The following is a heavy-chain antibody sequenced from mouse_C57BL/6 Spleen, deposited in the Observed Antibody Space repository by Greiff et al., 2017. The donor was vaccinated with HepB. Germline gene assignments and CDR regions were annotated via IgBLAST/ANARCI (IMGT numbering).Heavy chain of an antibody. Sequence: EVQLQESGGDLVKPGGSLKLSCAASGFTFSSYGMSWVRQTPDKRLEWVATISSGGSYTYYPDSVKGRFTISRDNAKNTLYLQMSSLKSEDTAMYYCARLLKDAMDYWGQGTSVTVSS. CDR2: ISSGGSYT. D-gene: IGHD1-3*01. CDR1: GFTFSSYG. J-gene: IGHJ4*01. CDR3: ARLLKDAMDY. V-gene: IGHV5-6*01.